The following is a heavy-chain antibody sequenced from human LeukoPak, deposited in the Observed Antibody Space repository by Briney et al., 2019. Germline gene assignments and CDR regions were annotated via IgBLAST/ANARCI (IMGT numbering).Heavy chain of an antibody. D-gene: IGHD4-17*01. CDR2: INPNSGGT. V-gene: IGHV1-2*02. CDR3: ARADEVTTSVYFDY. CDR1: GYTFTGYY. Sequence: GASVKVSCKASGYTFTGYYMHWVRQAPGQGLEWMGWINPNSGGTNYAQKFQGRVTITADKSTSTAYMELSSLRSEDTAVYYCARADEVTTSVYFDYWGQGTLVTVSS. J-gene: IGHJ4*02.